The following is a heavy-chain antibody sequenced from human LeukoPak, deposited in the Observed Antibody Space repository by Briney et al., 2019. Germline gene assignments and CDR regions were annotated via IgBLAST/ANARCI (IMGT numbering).Heavy chain of an antibody. D-gene: IGHD6-19*01. CDR1: GYTFTSYA. J-gene: IGHJ5*02. CDR2: INTDTGNP. Sequence: ASAKVSCKASGYTFTSYAMNWVRQAPGQGLEWMGWINTDTGNPTYAQGFTGRFVFSLDTSVSTAYLQISSLKAEDTAVYYCARDLGQWLVYNWFDPWGQGTLVTVSS. CDR3: ARDLGQWLVYNWFDP. V-gene: IGHV7-4-1*02.